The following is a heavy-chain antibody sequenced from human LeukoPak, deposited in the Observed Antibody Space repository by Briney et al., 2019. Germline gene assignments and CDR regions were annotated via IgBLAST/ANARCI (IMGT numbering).Heavy chain of an antibody. V-gene: IGHV3-23*01. D-gene: IGHD5-12*01. Sequence: GSLRPSCAASGFTFSSYAMSWVRQAPGKGLEWVSAISGSGGSTYYADSVKGRFTISRDNSKNTLYLQMNSLRAEDTAVYYCAKSQVPAAIPRGYSGYELDYWGQGTLVTVSS. CDR1: GFTFSSYA. CDR2: ISGSGGST. J-gene: IGHJ4*02. CDR3: AKSQVPAAIPRGYSGYELDY.